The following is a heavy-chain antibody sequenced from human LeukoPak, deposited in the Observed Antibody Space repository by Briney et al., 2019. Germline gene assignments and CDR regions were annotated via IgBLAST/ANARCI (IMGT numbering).Heavy chain of an antibody. J-gene: IGHJ6*02. D-gene: IGHD3-22*01. CDR1: GFTFSRYG. CDR3: VNPGWYYDSSGYSYYYGMDV. Sequence: GGSLRLSCSASGFTFSRYGMHWVRQAPGKGLEYVSAIVSNGDSTYYADSVKGRFTISRDNAKNTLYLQMSSLRPDDAAVYYCVNPGWYYDSSGYSYYYGMDVWGQGTTVTVSS. CDR2: IVSNGDST. V-gene: IGHV3-64D*09.